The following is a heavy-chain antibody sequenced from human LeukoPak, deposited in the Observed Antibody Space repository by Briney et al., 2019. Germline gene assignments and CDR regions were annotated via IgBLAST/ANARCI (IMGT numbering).Heavy chain of an antibody. CDR2: INHSGST. V-gene: IGHV4-34*01. J-gene: IGHJ5*02. D-gene: IGHD2-15*01. Sequence: SETLSLTCAVYGGSFSGYYWSWIRQPPGKGLEWIGEINHSGSTNYNPSLKSRVTISVDTSKNQFSLKLSSVTAADTAVYYCARGSRISDIVVVVAATRGAWFDPWGQGTLVTVSS. CDR1: GGSFSGYY. CDR3: ARGSRISDIVVVVAATRGAWFDP.